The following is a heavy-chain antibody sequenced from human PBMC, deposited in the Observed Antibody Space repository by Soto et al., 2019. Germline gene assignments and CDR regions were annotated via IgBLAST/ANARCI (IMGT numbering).Heavy chain of an antibody. CDR1: GASISSSY. CDR2: IYHTGTT. D-gene: IGHD5-12*01. V-gene: IGHV4-59*01. CDR3: ARGGNRYSPTSSGVGGFDY. J-gene: IGHJ4*02. Sequence: SETLSLTCKVSGASISSSYWSWIRQPPGKGLEWIAHIYHTGTTNYNPSLKSRVTISLDTSKSQFSLNLTSLTTADTAVYFCARGGNRYSPTSSGVGGFDYWGQGTLVTVSA.